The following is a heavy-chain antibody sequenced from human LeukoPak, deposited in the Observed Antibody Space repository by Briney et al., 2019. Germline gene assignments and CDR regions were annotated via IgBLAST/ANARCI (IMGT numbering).Heavy chain of an antibody. J-gene: IGHJ6*03. V-gene: IGHV3-21*01. CDR1: AFTFSSYS. Sequence: AAESLRLSCAASAFTFSSYSMNWVRQAPGKGLEWVSSISSSSSYIYYADSVKGRFTISRDNAKNSLYLQMNSLRAEDTAVYYCARVPGGSITMVRGGDYMDVWGKGTTVTVSS. D-gene: IGHD3-10*01. CDR2: ISSSSSYI. CDR3: ARVPGGSITMVRGGDYMDV.